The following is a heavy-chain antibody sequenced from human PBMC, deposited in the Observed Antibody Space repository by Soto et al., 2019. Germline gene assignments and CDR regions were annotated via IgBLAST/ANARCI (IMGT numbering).Heavy chain of an antibody. CDR1: GFTFDDYA. D-gene: IGHD3-10*01. CDR3: AKASMVRGVIIMAPNRYFDY. CDR2: ISWNSGSI. V-gene: IGHV3-9*01. J-gene: IGHJ4*02. Sequence: GGSLRLSCAASGFTFDDYAMHWVRQAPGKGLEWVSGISWNSGSIGYADSVKGRFTISRDNAKNSLYLQMNSLRAEDTALYYCAKASMVRGVIIMAPNRYFDYWGQGTLVTVSS.